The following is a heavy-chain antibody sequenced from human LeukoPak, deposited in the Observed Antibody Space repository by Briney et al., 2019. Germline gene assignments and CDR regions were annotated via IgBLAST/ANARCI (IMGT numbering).Heavy chain of an antibody. V-gene: IGHV4-61*02. CDR1: GGSISSGGYY. J-gene: IGHJ4*02. D-gene: IGHD3-3*01. CDR2: IYTSGST. Sequence: PSETLSLTCTVSGGSISSGGYYWSWIRQPAGKGLEWIGRIYTSGSTNYNPSLKSRVTISVDTSKNQFSLKLSSVTAADTAVYYCAREPLRRDYDFWSGYYTTEFDYWGQGTLVTVSS. CDR3: AREPLRRDYDFWSGYYTTEFDY.